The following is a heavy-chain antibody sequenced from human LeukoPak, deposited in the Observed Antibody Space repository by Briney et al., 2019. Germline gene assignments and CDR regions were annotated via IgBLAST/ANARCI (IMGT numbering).Heavy chain of an antibody. CDR2: IRSKANSYAT. D-gene: IGHD3-22*01. CDR3: ARDGDNYYDSSGFMYY. V-gene: IGHV3-73*01. J-gene: IGHJ4*02. CDR1: GFTFSGSA. Sequence: GGSLRLSCAASGFTFSGSAMHWVRQASGKGLEWVGRIRSKANSYATAYAASVKGRFTISRDDSKNTAYLQMNSLKTEDTAVYYCARDGDNYYDSSGFMYYWGQGTLVTVSS.